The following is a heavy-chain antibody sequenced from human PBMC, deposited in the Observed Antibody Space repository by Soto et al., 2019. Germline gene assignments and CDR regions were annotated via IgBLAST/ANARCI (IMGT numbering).Heavy chain of an antibody. J-gene: IGHJ6*02. V-gene: IGHV3-53*04. D-gene: IGHD4-17*01. CDR1: GFTFRSND. Sequence: GGSQRLSSAVSGFTFRSNDMSWVRQAPGKGLEWVSVIYSGGSTYYADSVKGRFTISRHNSKNTLYLQMNSLRAEDTAVYYCARGPYGGNSGTYGMDVWGQGTTVTVSS. CDR2: IYSGGST. CDR3: ARGPYGGNSGTYGMDV.